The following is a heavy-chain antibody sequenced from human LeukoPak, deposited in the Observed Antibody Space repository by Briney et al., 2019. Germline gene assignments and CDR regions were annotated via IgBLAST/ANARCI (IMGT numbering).Heavy chain of an antibody. CDR2: IIPIFGTA. CDR3: ARDLTGSGWDFDY. J-gene: IGHJ4*02. D-gene: IGHD6-19*01. CDR1: GGTFSSYA. Sequence: AVKVSCKASGGTFSSYAIIWVRQAPGQGLEWMGGIIPIFGTANYAQKFQGRVTITADESTSTAYMELSSLRSEDTAVYYCARDLTGSGWDFDYWGQGTLVTVSS. V-gene: IGHV1-69*13.